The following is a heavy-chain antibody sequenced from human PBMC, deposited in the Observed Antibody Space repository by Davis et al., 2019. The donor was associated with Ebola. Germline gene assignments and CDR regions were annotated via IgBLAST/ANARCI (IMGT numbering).Heavy chain of an antibody. Sequence: PSETLSLTCAVSGGSISSGGYSWSWIRQPPGKGLEWIGYIYHSGSTYYNPSLKSRVTISVDRSKNQFSLKLSSVTAADTAVYYCARGQGSGWAHYYYYYGMDVWGKGTTVTVSS. CDR2: IYHSGST. D-gene: IGHD6-19*01. CDR3: ARGQGSGWAHYYYYYGMDV. J-gene: IGHJ6*04. V-gene: IGHV4-30-2*01. CDR1: GGSISSGGYS.